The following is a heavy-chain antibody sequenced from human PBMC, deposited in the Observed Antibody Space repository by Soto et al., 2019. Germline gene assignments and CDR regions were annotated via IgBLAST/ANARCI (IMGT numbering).Heavy chain of an antibody. V-gene: IGHV1-18*04. J-gene: IGHJ6*02. D-gene: IGHD3-10*01. Sequence: SSVKVSCKASGYTFTSYGISWVRQAPGQGLEWMGWISAYNGNTNYAQKLQGRVTMTTDTSTSTAYMELRSLRSDDTAVYYCARGVITMVRGVIPHYYYYGMDVWSQGTTVTVSS. CDR1: GYTFTSYG. CDR3: ARGVITMVRGVIPHYYYYGMDV. CDR2: ISAYNGNT.